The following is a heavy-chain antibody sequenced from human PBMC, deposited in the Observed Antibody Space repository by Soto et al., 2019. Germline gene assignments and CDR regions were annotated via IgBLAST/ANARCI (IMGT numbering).Heavy chain of an antibody. CDR3: ARGMGSGYKDNYYYGMDV. CDR2: INPNSGGT. D-gene: IGHD3-22*01. CDR1: GYTFTGYY. V-gene: IGHV1-2*02. J-gene: IGHJ6*02. Sequence: ASVKVSCKASGYTFTGYYMHWVRQSPGQGLEWMGWINPNSGGTNYAQKFQGRVTMTRDTSISTAYMELSRLRSDDTAVYYCARGMGSGYKDNYYYGMDVWGQGTTVTVSS.